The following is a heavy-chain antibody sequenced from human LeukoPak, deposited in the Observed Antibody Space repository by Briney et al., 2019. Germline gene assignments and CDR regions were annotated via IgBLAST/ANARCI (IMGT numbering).Heavy chain of an antibody. CDR1: GFTFDDYA. CDR3: AKEGGAVYSSSWYDY. Sequence: GGSLRLSXAASGFTFDDYAMHWVRQAPGKGLEWVSLISGDGGSTYYADSVKGRFTISRDNSKNSLYLQMNSLRTEDTALYYCAKEGGAVYSSSWYDYWGQGTLVTVSS. V-gene: IGHV3-43*02. D-gene: IGHD6-13*01. CDR2: ISGDGGST. J-gene: IGHJ4*02.